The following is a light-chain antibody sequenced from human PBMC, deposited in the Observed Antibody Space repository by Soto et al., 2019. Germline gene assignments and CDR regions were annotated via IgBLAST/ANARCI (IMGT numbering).Light chain of an antibody. V-gene: IGKV3-20*01. CDR3: QQVNSYPQT. Sequence: SVFLLSPGTLSLSPGERATLSCRASPPVSSNYLACYQQQPGQAPRLLIYGASSRATGIPDRFSGSGSGTDFTLTISSLQPEDFATYYCQQVNSYPQTFGQGTRLEIK. J-gene: IGKJ5*01. CDR1: PPVSSNY. CDR2: GAS.